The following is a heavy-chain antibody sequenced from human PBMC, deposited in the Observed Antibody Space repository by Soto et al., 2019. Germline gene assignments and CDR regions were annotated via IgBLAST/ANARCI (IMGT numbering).Heavy chain of an antibody. CDR1: GGSISSGGYY. J-gene: IGHJ4*03. Sequence: QVQLQESGPGLVQPSQTLSLTCTVSGGSISSGGYYWSWIRQHPGTGLEWIGHISYSGSTYYNTSLKSRITHSVDPVRNQVSREVNSGAAGAPAVYFWSEGVPPRGQRTLVPVPS. V-gene: IGHV4-31*03. D-gene: IGHD3-10*01. CDR2: ISYSGST. CDR3: SEGVPP.